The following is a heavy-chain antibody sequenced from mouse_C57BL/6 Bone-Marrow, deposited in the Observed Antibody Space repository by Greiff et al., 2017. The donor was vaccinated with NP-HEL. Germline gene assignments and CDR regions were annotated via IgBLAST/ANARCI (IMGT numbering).Heavy chain of an antibody. CDR1: GYTFTDYE. V-gene: IGHV1-15*01. D-gene: IGHD1-1*01. CDR2: IDPETGGT. CDR3: TRDYYGQFYYAMDY. J-gene: IGHJ4*01. Sequence: QVQLQQSGAELVRPGASVTLSCKASGYTFTDYEMHWVKQTPVHGLEWIGAIDPETGGTAYNQKFKGKAILTADKSSSTAYMELRSLTSEDSAVYYCTRDYYGQFYYAMDYWGQGTPVTVSS.